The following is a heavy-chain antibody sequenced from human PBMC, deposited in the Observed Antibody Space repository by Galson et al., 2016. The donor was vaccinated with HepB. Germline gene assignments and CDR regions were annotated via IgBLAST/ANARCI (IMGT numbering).Heavy chain of an antibody. J-gene: IGHJ6*03. CDR1: GDSITSDSW. V-gene: IGHV4-4*02. CDR2: AYHLGYT. CDR3: AREVFGVVVIATESYYYYYMDV. Sequence: SETLSLTCAVSGDSITSDSWWSWVRQSPAKGLEWIGEAYHLGYTSYNPSLKSRVALFLDNSKNQFSLILRSVTAADTAVYYCAREVFGVVVIATESYYYYYMDVWGKGTTVTVS. D-gene: IGHD3-3*01.